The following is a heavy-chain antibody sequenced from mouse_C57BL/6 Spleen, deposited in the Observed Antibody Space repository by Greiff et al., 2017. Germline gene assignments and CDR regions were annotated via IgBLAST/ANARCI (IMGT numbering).Heavy chain of an antibody. J-gene: IGHJ3*01. V-gene: IGHV5-17*01. D-gene: IGHD2-4*01. Sequence: EVKLVESGGGLVKPGGSLKLSCAASGFTFSDYGMHWVRQAPEKGLEWVAYISSGSSTNYYADTVKGRFTISRDNAKNPLFLQMTSLRSEDTAMYYCARPGRDYPVAYWGQGTLVTVSA. CDR2: ISSGSSTN. CDR3: ARPGRDYPVAY. CDR1: GFTFSDYG.